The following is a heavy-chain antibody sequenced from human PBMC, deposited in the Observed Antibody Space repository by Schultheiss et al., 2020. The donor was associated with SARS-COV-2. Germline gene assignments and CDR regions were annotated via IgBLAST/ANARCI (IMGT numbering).Heavy chain of an antibody. D-gene: IGHD3-10*01. Sequence: GGSLRLSCAASGFTFRNYGMNWVRQAPGKGLEWVSYISSGSSTIYYADSVKGRFTVSRDSAKNSLYMQMSSLRVEDTAVYYCATFIYYGFGDRAHFDYWGQGTLVTVSS. CDR1: GFTFRNYG. CDR2: ISSGSSTI. J-gene: IGHJ4*02. CDR3: ATFIYYGFGDRAHFDY. V-gene: IGHV3-48*01.